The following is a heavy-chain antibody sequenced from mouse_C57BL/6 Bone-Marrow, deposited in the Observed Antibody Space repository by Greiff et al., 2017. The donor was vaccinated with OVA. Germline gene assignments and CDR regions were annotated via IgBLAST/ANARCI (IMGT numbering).Heavy chain of an antibody. CDR1: GYTFTSYW. CDR3: ARHYSNY. J-gene: IGHJ2*01. V-gene: IGHV1-61*01. D-gene: IGHD2-5*01. CDR2: IYPSDSET. Sequence: VKLMESGAELVKPGSSVKLSCKASGYTFTSYWMDWVKQRPGQGLEWIGNIYPSDSETHYNQKFKDKATLTVDKSSSTAYMQLSSLTSEDSAVYYCARHYSNYWGQGTTLTVSS.